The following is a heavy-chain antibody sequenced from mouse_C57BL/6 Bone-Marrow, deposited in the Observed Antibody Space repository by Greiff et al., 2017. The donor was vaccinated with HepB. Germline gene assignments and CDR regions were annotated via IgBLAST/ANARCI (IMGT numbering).Heavy chain of an antibody. CDR3: ANFYYDYDGWFAY. J-gene: IGHJ3*01. D-gene: IGHD2-4*01. CDR2: IYPGSGST. CDR1: GYTFTSYW. Sequence: QVQLQQPEAELVKPGASVKMSCKASGYTFTSYWITWVKQRPGQGLEWIGDIYPGSGSTNYNEKFKSKATLTVDTSSSTAYMQLSSLTSEDSAVYYCANFYYDYDGWFAYWGQGTLVTVSA. V-gene: IGHV1-55*01.